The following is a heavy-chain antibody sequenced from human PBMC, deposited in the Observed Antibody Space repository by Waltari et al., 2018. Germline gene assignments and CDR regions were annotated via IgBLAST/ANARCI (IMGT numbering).Heavy chain of an antibody. CDR2: IYYSGST. D-gene: IGHD2-21*01. Sequence: QLQLQESGPGLVKPSETLSLTCTVSGGSISSSSYYWGWIRQPPGKGLAWIGSIYYSGSTYYNPSLKSRVTISVDTSKNQFSLKLSSVTAADTAVYYCARHIPAPVLSYMDVWGKGTTVTVSS. CDR3: ARHIPAPVLSYMDV. CDR1: GGSISSSSYY. J-gene: IGHJ6*03. V-gene: IGHV4-39*01.